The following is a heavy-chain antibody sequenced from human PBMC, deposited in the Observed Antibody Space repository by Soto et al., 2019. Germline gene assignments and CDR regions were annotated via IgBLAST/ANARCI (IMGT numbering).Heavy chain of an antibody. V-gene: IGHV4-30-2*01. D-gene: IGHD2-2*01. Sequence: SETLSLTCAVSGGSISSGGYSWSWIRQPPGKGLEWIGYIYHSGSTYYNPSLKSRVTISVDRSKNQFSLKLSSVTAADTAVYYCARDLGYCTTAGCYAFDSWGQGTLVTVSS. CDR3: ARDLGYCTTAGCYAFDS. J-gene: IGHJ4*02. CDR2: IYHSGST. CDR1: GGSISSGGYS.